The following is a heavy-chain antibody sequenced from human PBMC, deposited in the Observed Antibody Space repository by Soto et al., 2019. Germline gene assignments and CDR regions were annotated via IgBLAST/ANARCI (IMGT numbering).Heavy chain of an antibody. D-gene: IGHD6-19*01. CDR1: GGSFSGYY. Sequence: PSETLSLTCAVYGGSFSGYYWSWIRQPPGKGLEWIGEINHSGSTNYNPSLKSRVTISVDTSKNQFSLKLSSVTAADTAVYYCARVPPTRYSSGWYRGLDFQHWGQGTLVTVSS. CDR3: ARVPPTRYSSGWYRGLDFQH. CDR2: INHSGST. J-gene: IGHJ1*01. V-gene: IGHV4-34*01.